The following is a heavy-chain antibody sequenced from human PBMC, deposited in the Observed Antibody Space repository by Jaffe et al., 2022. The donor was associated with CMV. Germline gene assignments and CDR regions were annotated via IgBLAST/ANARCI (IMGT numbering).Heavy chain of an antibody. CDR1: GFTFSSYS. J-gene: IGHJ6*02. V-gene: IGHV3-21*01. D-gene: IGHD2-21*02. CDR2: ISSSSSYI. Sequence: EVQLVESGGGLVKPGGSLRLSCAASGFTFSSYSMNWVRQAPGKGLEWVSSISSSSSYIYYADSVKGRFTISRDNAKNSLYLQMNSLRAEDTAVYYCARDTNIDQILAYCGGDCYSGYYYGMDVWGQGTTVTVSS. CDR3: ARDTNIDQILAYCGGDCYSGYYYGMDV.